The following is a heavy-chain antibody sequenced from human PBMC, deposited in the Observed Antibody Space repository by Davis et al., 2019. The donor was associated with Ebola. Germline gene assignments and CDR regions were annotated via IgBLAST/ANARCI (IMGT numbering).Heavy chain of an antibody. D-gene: IGHD2-2*01. J-gene: IGHJ4*02. CDR2: INWNSGSI. CDR1: GFTFDDYA. V-gene: IGHV3-9*01. CDR3: AKDWPQIVVVPAATFDY. Sequence: SLKISCAASGFTFDDYAMHWVRQAPGKGLEWVSGINWNSGSIGYADSVKGRFTISRDNAKNTLYLQMNSLRAEDTAVYYCAKDWPQIVVVPAATFDYWGQGTLVTVSS.